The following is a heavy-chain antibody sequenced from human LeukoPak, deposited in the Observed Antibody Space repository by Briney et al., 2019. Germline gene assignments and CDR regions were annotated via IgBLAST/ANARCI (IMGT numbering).Heavy chain of an antibody. D-gene: IGHD3-22*01. CDR3: ARVKNYYDSSGYLYYFDY. Sequence: ASVKVSCKASGYTFTGYYIHWVRQAPGQGLEWMGWINPNSGGTNYAQKFQGRVTMTRDTSISTAYMELSRLRSDDTAVCYCARVKNYYDSSGYLYYFDYRGQGTLVTVSS. CDR2: INPNSGGT. V-gene: IGHV1-2*02. CDR1: GYTFTGYY. J-gene: IGHJ4*02.